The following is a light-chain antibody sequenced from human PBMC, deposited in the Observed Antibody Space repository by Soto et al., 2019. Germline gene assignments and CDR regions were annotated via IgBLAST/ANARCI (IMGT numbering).Light chain of an antibody. V-gene: IGKV3-11*01. CDR1: QRVTSY. J-gene: IGKJ2*03. Sequence: DIVLTQSPVTLSLSPGETATLSCRASQRVTSYLAGYQQKPGQEPRLLIHDASHSTTGIPPGFSGSGSGSEFTLTLNSGEPEDFAVEEYQHQSDWPPSYSFGQGTKVDIK. CDR3: QHQSDWPPSYS. CDR2: DAS.